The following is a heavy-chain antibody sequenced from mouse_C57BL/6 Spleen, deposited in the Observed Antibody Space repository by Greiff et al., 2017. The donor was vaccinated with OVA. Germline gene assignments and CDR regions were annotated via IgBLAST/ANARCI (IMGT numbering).Heavy chain of an antibody. V-gene: IGHV1-62-2*01. Sequence: QVQLKESGAELVKPGESVKLSCKASGYTFTEYTIHWVKQRSGPGLEWIGWFYPGSGSIKDNEKCKDKATLTADKSSCTVYMVLSSLTSDDSAVYSCARHARITTVVNWYFDVWGTGTTVTVSS. D-gene: IGHD1-1*01. J-gene: IGHJ1*03. CDR3: ARHARITTVVNWYFDV. CDR2: FYPGSGSI. CDR1: GYTFTEYT.